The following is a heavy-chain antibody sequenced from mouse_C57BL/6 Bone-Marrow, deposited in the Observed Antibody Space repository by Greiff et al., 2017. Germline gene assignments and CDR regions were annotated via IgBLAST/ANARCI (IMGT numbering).Heavy chain of an antibody. Sequence: QVQLQQPGAELVKPGASVQLSCTASGYTFTSYWMHWVKQRPGQGLEWIGMIHPNSGSTNYNEKFKSKATLTVDKSSSTAYMQLSSLTSEDSAVYYCARGLGRDYFDYWGQGTTLTVSS. CDR2: IHPNSGST. CDR3: ARGLGRDYFDY. D-gene: IGHD3-3*01. CDR1: GYTFTSYW. V-gene: IGHV1-64*01. J-gene: IGHJ2*01.